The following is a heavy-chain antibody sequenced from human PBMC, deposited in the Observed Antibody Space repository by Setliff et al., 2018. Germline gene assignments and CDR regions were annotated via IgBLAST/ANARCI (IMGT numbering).Heavy chain of an antibody. CDR2: IHNSGTA. CDR3: RFWSGYYKNDY. V-gene: IGHV4-30-4*08. CDR1: GGSISSDDNY. J-gene: IGHJ4*02. Sequence: SETLSLTCTVSGGSISSDDNYWSWIRLPPGKGLEWIGYIHNSGTAYYNPSLRSRLTISVDTSKNQSSLKLSSVTAADTAVYYCRFWSGYYKNDYWGQGTLVTVSS. D-gene: IGHD3-3*01.